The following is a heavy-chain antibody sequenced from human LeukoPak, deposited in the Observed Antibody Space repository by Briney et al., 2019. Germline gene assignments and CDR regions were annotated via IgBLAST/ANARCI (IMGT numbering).Heavy chain of an antibody. V-gene: IGHV1-2*02. J-gene: IGHJ4*02. CDR2: INPNSGGT. D-gene: IGHD5-12*01. Sequence: GASVKVSCKASGYTFTGYYVHWVRQAPGQGPEWMGWINPNSGGTNYAQKFQGRVTMTRNTSISTAYMELIRLRSDDTAVYYCARGFRFVIGGYEPRPVLGYWGQGTLVTVSS. CDR3: ARGFRFVIGGYEPRPVLGY. CDR1: GYTFTGYY.